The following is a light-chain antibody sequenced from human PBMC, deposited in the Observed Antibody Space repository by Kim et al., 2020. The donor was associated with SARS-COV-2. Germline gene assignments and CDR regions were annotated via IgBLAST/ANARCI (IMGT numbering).Light chain of an antibody. CDR1: SLRSYY. V-gene: IGLV3-19*01. Sequence: SSELTQDPAVSVALGQTVRITCQGDSLRSYYASWYQQKPGQAPVLVIYGKNNRPSGIPDRFSGSSSGNTASLTITGAQAEDEADYYCNSRDSSGNHLVVFGGETKL. J-gene: IGLJ2*01. CDR3: NSRDSSGNHLVV. CDR2: GKN.